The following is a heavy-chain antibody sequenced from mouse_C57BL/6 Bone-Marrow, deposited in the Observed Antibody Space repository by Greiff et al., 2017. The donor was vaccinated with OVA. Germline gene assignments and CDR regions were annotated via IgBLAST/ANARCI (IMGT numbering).Heavy chain of an antibody. CDR2: INPNYGTT. CDR1: GYSFTDYN. D-gene: IGHD1-1*01. J-gene: IGHJ1*03. CDR3: AREGIYYGSSYWYFDV. V-gene: IGHV1-39*01. Sequence: EVKLMESGPELVKPGASVKISCKASGYSFTDYNMNWVKQSNGKSLEWIGVINPNYGTTSYNQKFKGKATLTVDQSSSTAYMQLNSLTSEDSAVYYCAREGIYYGSSYWYFDVWGTGTTVTVSS.